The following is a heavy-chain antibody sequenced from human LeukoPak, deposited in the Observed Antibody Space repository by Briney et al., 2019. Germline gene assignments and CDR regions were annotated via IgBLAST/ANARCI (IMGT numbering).Heavy chain of an antibody. CDR1: GFTFSSYS. CDR2: ISSSSIYR. CDR3: AKRRGLELTYYYHMDV. V-gene: IGHV3-21*04. J-gene: IGHJ6*03. Sequence: PGGSLRLSCAASGFTFSSYSVNWVRQAPGKGLEWVSSISSSSIYRYYADSVKGRFTISRDNAKNSMYLQMNSLRADDRAVYYCAKRRGLELTYYYHMDVWGKGTTVTVSS. D-gene: IGHD1-7*01.